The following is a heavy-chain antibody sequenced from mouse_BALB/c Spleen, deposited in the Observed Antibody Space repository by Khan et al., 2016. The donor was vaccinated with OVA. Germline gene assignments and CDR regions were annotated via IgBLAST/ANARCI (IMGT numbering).Heavy chain of an antibody. CDR3: ATLYGNTGAF. Sequence: EVQLQQSGAELVKPGASVKLSCSASGFNIKDTYIHWMKQRPEQGLEWIGRIDPPNDDSKYGPKFQAKATLTADTSSHTAYLQLSSLTSEDTAVYYGATLYGNTGAFWGQGTLVSVAA. CDR1: GFNIKDTY. D-gene: IGHD2-1*01. CDR2: IDPPNDDS. V-gene: IGHV14-3*02. J-gene: IGHJ3*01.